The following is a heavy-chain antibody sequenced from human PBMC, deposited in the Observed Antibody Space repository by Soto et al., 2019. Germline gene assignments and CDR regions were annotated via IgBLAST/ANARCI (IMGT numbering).Heavy chain of an antibody. CDR3: ARERVVVAATRINWFDP. V-gene: IGHV1-69*13. Sequence: SVKVSCKASGGTFSSYAISWVRQAPGQGLEWMGGIIPIFGTANYAQKFQGRVTITADESTSTAYMELSSLRSEDTAVYYCARERVVVAATRINWFDPWGQGTLVTVSS. J-gene: IGHJ5*02. D-gene: IGHD2-15*01. CDR1: GGTFSSYA. CDR2: IIPIFGTA.